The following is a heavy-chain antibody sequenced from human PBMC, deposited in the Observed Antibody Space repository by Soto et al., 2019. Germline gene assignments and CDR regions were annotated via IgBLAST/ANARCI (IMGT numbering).Heavy chain of an antibody. D-gene: IGHD3-10*02. Sequence: PGKGLEWMGIIYRGDSDTRYSPSFQGQVTISADKSISTAYLQWSSLKASDTAMYYCARLFFFQAEDGIRDVRSVSAFLLNRSSDL. J-gene: IGHJ2*01. V-gene: IGHV5-51*01. CDR2: IYRGDSDT. CDR3: ARLFFFQAEDGIRDVRSVSAFLLNRSSDL.